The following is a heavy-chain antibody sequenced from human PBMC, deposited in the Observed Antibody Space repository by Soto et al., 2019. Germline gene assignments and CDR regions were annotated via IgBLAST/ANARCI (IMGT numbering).Heavy chain of an antibody. Sequence: ASVKVSCKASGYTFTNYYMHWVRQAPGQGLEWMGMINPSGGNTNYAQKFQGRVTMTRDTSTSTVYMELSSLRSDDTAVYYCARVTVTIGYFDYWGQGTLVTVSS. CDR3: ARVTVTIGYFDY. D-gene: IGHD4-4*01. CDR2: INPSGGNT. CDR1: GYTFTNYY. V-gene: IGHV1-46*01. J-gene: IGHJ4*02.